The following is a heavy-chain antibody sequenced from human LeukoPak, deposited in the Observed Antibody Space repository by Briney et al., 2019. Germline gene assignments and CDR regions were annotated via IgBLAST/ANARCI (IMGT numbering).Heavy chain of an antibody. CDR3: ARGGDGYNFYDY. Sequence: SETLSLTCTVSGGSLSSGDYYWSWIRQPPGTGLEWIGYIYYSGSTYYNPSLKSRVTISVDTSKNQFSLKLSSVTAADTAVYYCARGGDGYNFYDYWGQGTLVTVSS. CDR2: IYYSGST. D-gene: IGHD5-24*01. CDR1: GGSLSSGDYY. J-gene: IGHJ4*02. V-gene: IGHV4-30-4*01.